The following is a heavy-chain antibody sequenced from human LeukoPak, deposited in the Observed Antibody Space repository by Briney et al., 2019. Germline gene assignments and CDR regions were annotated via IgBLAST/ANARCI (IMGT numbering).Heavy chain of an antibody. V-gene: IGHV1-2*02. CDR3: ARGTPTKSMIVVVITTDALGYFDY. CDR2: INPNSGGT. CDR1: GYTFTGYY. Sequence: ASVKVSCKASGYTFTGYYMHWVRQAPGQGLEWMGWINPNSGGTNYAQKFQGRVTMTRDTSISTAYMELSSLRSEDTAVYYCARGTPTKSMIVVVITTDALGYFDYWGQGTLVTVSS. D-gene: IGHD3-22*01. J-gene: IGHJ4*02.